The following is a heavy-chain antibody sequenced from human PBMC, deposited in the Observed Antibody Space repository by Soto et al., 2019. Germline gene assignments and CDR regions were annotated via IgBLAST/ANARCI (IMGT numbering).Heavy chain of an antibody. V-gene: IGHV5-51*01. CDR1: GYSFSSHW. CDR2: IYPGDSNI. J-gene: IGHJ4*02. CDR3: ARDRPEGIYIAAAGLFDY. D-gene: IGHD6-13*01. Sequence: GESLKISCKGSGYSFSSHWIGWVRQMPGKGLEWMGIIYPGDSNIRYSPSFEGQIDMSADRSINTAYLQMNSLRAEDTAVYYCARDRPEGIYIAAAGLFDYWGQGTLVTVSS.